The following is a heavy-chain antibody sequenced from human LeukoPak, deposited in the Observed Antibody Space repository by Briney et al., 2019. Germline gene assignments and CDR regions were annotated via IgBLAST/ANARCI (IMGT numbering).Heavy chain of an antibody. CDR2: IRDDGSNK. D-gene: IGHD5-24*01. CDR3: ARQLRANAFDI. V-gene: IGHV3-30*02. CDR1: GFTFSSYG. Sequence: GGSLRLSCAASGFTFSSYGMHWVRQAPGKGLEWVAFIRDDGSNKYYADSVKGRFTISRDNSKNTLYLQMNSLRAEDTAVYYCARQLRANAFDIWGQGTMVTVSS. J-gene: IGHJ3*02.